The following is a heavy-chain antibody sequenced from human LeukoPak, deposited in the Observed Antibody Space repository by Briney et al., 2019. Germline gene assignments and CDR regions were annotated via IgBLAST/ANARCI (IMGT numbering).Heavy chain of an antibody. CDR3: AKDLNYGDYPDYYYYYGMDV. J-gene: IGHJ6*02. CDR2: ISGSGGST. CDR1: GFTFSSYA. V-gene: IGHV3-23*01. D-gene: IGHD4-17*01. Sequence: GGSLRLSCAASGFTFSSYAMSWVRQAPGKGLEWVSAISGSGGSTYYADSVKGRFTISRDNSKNTLYLQMNSLRAEDTAVYYCAKDLNYGDYPDYYYYYGMDVWGQGTTVTVSS.